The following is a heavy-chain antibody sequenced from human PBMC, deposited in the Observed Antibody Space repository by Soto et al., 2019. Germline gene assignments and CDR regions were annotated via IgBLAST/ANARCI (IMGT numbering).Heavy chain of an antibody. CDR3: SLFSSSWYGPYYYYGMDV. CDR1: GGTFSSYA. D-gene: IGHD6-13*01. CDR2: IIPIFGTA. J-gene: IGHJ6*02. Sequence: GASVKVSCKASGGTFSSYAISWVRQAPGQGLEWMGRIIPIFGTANYAQKNQGRDKITADESTSTAYMKQSSLRSEDTAVYYCSLFSSSWYGPYYYYGMDVWGQGTTVTVSS. V-gene: IGHV1-69*13.